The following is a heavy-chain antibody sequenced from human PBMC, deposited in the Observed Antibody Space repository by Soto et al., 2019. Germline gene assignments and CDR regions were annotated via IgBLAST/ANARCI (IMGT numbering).Heavy chain of an antibody. Sequence: PSETLSLTCAVSGGSISSSNWWSWVRQPPGKGLEWIGEIYHSGSTNYNPSLKSRVTISVDKSKNQFSLKLSSVTAADTAVYYSARGNTPVVVADTINCFDTWGQGTLVTVSS. J-gene: IGHJ5*02. V-gene: IGHV4-4*02. D-gene: IGHD2-15*01. CDR2: IYHSGST. CDR3: ARGNTPVVVADTINCFDT. CDR1: GGSISSSNW.